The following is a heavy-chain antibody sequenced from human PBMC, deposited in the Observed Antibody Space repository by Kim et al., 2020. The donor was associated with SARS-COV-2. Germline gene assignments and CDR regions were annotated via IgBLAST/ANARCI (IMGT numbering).Heavy chain of an antibody. V-gene: IGHV3-11*01. J-gene: IGHJ5*02. CDR3: ARDHRGYSGYDRGPAYDP. Sequence: GGSLRLSCAASGFTFSDYYMSWIRQAPGKGLEWVSYISSSGSTIYYADSVKGRFTISRDNAKNSLYLQMNSLRAEDTAVYYCARDHRGYSGYDRGPAYDPWGQGTLVTVSS. CDR1: GFTFSDYY. CDR2: ISSSGSTI. D-gene: IGHD5-12*01.